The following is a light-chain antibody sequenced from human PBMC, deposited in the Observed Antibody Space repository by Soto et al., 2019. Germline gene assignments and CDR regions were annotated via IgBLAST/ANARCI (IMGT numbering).Light chain of an antibody. CDR1: QSVSSK. CDR2: DAS. Sequence: EIMLTQSPATVALSPGEIATLFFSASQSVSSKLALYQQKPGQAPRLLIYDASNRATGIPARFSGSGSGTDFTLTISSLEPEDFALYYCQQRSNWPRITFGQGTRLEIK. V-gene: IGKV3-11*01. CDR3: QQRSNWPRIT. J-gene: IGKJ5*01.